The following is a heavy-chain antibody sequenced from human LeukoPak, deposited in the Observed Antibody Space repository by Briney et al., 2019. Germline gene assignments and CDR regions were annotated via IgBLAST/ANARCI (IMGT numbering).Heavy chain of an antibody. D-gene: IGHD6-6*01. CDR1: GYTFTSYG. J-gene: IGHJ3*02. CDR3: ARGREKRIAARSGDAFDI. CDR2: ISAYNGNT. V-gene: IGHV1-18*01. Sequence: GASVKVSCKASGYTFTSYGISWVRQAPGQGLEWMGWISAYNGNTNYAQKLQGRVTMTTDTSTSTAYMELRSLRSDDTAVYYCARGREKRIAARSGDAFDIWGQGTMVTVSS.